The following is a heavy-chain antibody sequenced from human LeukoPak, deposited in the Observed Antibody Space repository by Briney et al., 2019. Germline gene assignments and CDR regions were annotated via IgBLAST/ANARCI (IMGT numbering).Heavy chain of an antibody. J-gene: IGHJ5*02. CDR2: ISSSSSYI. D-gene: IGHD3-10*01. V-gene: IGHV3-21*01. CDR3: ARGFQYYYGSGSYYP. CDR1: GFTFSSYS. Sequence: GGSLRLSCAASGFTFSSYSMNWVRQAPGKGLEWVSSISSSSSYIYYADSVKGRFTISRDNAKNSLYLQMNSLRAEDTAVYYCARGFQYYYGSGSYYPWGQGTLVTVSS.